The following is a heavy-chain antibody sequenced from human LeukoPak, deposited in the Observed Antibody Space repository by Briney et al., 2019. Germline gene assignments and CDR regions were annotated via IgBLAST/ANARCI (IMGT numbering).Heavy chain of an antibody. CDR1: GGSISSYY. J-gene: IGHJ5*02. CDR2: IYHSGNT. Sequence: PSETLSLTCTVSGGSISSYYWTWIRQPPGKGLEWIGYIYHSGNTNYNPSLKSRVTISVDTSKNRFSLKVSSVTAADTAVYCCARHSSSSRGWLDPWGQGTLVTVSS. D-gene: IGHD6-6*01. CDR3: ARHSSSSRGWLDP. V-gene: IGHV4-59*01.